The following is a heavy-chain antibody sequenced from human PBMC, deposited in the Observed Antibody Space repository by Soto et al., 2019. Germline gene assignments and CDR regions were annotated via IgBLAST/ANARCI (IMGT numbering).Heavy chain of an antibody. J-gene: IGHJ5*02. V-gene: IGHV3-53*01. D-gene: IGHD2-15*01. CDR2: IYSGGST. CDR1: GFTVSSNY. CDR3: ESVTHCRGGRSYHKIKWLDP. Sequence: GGSLRLSCAASGFTVSSNYMSWVRQAPGKGLEWVSVIYSGGSTYYADSVKGRFTISRDNSKNTLYLQMNSLRAEDTAVYYCESVTHCRGGRSYHKIKWLDPWGQGTMVTVSS.